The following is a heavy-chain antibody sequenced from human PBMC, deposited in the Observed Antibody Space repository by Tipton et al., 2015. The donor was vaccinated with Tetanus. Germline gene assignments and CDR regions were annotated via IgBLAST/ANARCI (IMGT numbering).Heavy chain of an antibody. V-gene: IGHV1-18*01. D-gene: IGHD6-19*01. J-gene: IGHJ4*02. CDR2: DSGYSGNT. CDR3: ARLVNQWLVPEDY. CDR1: GYTFTKYG. Sequence: QSGPEVKQPGASVKVSCKASGYTFTKYGINWVRQAPGQGLEWMGWDSGYSGNTNYAQKLQGRVTMTTDTSTNTAYMELRSLTSDDPAVYFCARLVNQWLVPEDYWGEGTLLTV.